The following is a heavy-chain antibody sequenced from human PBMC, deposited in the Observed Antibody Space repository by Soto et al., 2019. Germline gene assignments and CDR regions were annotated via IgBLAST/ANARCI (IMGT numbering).Heavy chain of an antibody. CDR1: GYTFTSYG. CDR2: INGYNGNT. CDR3: ARMGDVPYYNYGMDV. V-gene: IGHV1-18*01. D-gene: IGHD3-16*01. J-gene: IGHJ6*02. Sequence: QVQLVQSGAEVKKPGASVKVSCKASGYTFTSYGISWVRQAPGQGLEWMGWINGYNGNTNHAQKLQGRVTMSTDTSTSTAYMELRSLRSDDSAVYYCARMGDVPYYNYGMDVWGQGTTVTVSS.